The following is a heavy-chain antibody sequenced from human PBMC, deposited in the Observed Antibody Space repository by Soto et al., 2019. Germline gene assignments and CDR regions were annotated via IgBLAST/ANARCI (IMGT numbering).Heavy chain of an antibody. D-gene: IGHD3-22*01. J-gene: IGHJ4*01. CDR3: TTDSHSTMIVARLDY. Sequence: GGSLRLSCAASGFTFSNAWINWVRQAPGKGLEWVGRIKSKTDGGTTDYAAPVKGRFAISRDDSKNILYLQMNSLKIEDTAVYYCTTDSHSTMIVARLDYWGHGTRVTVSS. CDR2: IKSKTDGGTT. CDR1: GFTFSNAW. V-gene: IGHV3-15*07.